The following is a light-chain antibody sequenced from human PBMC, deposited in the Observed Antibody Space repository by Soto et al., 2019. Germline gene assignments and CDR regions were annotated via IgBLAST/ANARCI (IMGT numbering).Light chain of an antibody. CDR2: KAS. CDR3: QHYISYSEA. J-gene: IGKJ1*01. CDR1: QTISSW. Sequence: DIQMTQSPSTLSGSVGDRVTITCRASQTISSWLAWYQQKPGKAPKLLIYKASTLKSGVPSRFSGSGSGTEFPLTISSLEPDDFATYYCQHYISYSEAFGQGTKGELK. V-gene: IGKV1-5*03.